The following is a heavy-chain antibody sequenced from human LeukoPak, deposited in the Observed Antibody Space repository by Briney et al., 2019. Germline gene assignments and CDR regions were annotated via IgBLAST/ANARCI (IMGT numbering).Heavy chain of an antibody. Sequence: SETLSLTCTVSGGSIISSSYYWGWIRKPPGKGLEWIGEIDHSGSTNYNPSLKSRVTISVDPSKNQFSLKLSSVTAADTAVYYCARDRAALWAVTRYYYMDVWGKGTTVTVSS. CDR1: GGSIISSSYY. V-gene: IGHV4-39*07. D-gene: IGHD2-15*01. CDR2: IDHSGST. CDR3: ARDRAALWAVTRYYYMDV. J-gene: IGHJ6*03.